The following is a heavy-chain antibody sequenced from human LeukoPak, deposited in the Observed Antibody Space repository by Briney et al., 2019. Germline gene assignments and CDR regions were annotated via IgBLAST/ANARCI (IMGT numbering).Heavy chain of an antibody. CDR2: ISTGSRYI. D-gene: IGHD2-2*01. V-gene: IGHV3-21*01. CDR3: ARADCSGSTCYLRRSWFDP. CDR1: GFILSDYD. Sequence: GGSLRLSCAASGFILSDYDMNWVRQAPGKGLEWVSSISTGSRYIYYAYSVKGRFTISRDDAKNSLCLQMDYLRAEDTAVYYCARADCSGSTCYLRRSWFDPWGQGTLVTVSS. J-gene: IGHJ5*02.